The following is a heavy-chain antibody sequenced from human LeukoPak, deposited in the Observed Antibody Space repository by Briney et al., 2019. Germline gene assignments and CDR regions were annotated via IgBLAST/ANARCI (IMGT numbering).Heavy chain of an antibody. V-gene: IGHV3-53*01. CDR2: IYTGGNT. J-gene: IGHJ4*02. Sequence: GEALRLSCAASGFLVSGYYMSWVRQAPGKGLEWVSVIYTGGNTYYADSVKGRFTISRENSKNTLYLQMNSLRAEDTAVYYCARGGFDYWGQGTLVTVSS. CDR3: ARGGFDY. CDR1: GFLVSGYY.